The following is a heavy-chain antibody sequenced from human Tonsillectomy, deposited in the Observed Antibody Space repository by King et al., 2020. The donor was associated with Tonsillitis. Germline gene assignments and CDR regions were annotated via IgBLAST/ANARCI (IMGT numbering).Heavy chain of an antibody. CDR2: IIPIFDAR. CDR1: GGTFSSYA. CDR3: ARGGMDRNWFDP. V-gene: IGHV1-69*01. J-gene: IGHJ5*02. Sequence: VQLVESGSEVKKPGSSVKVSCKASGGTFSSYAISWVRQAPGQGLEWMGGIIPIFDARTYAQKFRDRVTISADESTSTVYMEMSSLKSEDAAVYYCARGGMDRNWFDPWGQGTLVTVS. D-gene: IGHD2-2*03.